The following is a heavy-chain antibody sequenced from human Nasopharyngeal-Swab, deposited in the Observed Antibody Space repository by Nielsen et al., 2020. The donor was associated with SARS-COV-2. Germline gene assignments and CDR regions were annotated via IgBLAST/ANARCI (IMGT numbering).Heavy chain of an antibody. CDR2: IYYSGST. V-gene: IGHV4-39*07. J-gene: IGHJ4*02. Sequence: WIRQPPGKGLEWIGRIYYSGSTYYSPSLKSRVTISVDTSKNQFSLKLSSVTAADTAVYYCARDRGRVYSYGSFHYWGQGPLVTVS. CDR3: ARDRGRVYSYGSFHY. D-gene: IGHD5-18*01.